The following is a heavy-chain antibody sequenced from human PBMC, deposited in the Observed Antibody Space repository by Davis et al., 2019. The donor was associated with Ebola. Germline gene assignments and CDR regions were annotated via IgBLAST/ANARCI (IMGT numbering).Heavy chain of an antibody. D-gene: IGHD3-10*01. J-gene: IGHJ4*02. CDR2: TYYNSKWYN. Sequence: HSQTLSLTCAVSGDSVSISSGGYNWIRQSPSRGLEWLGRTYYNSKWYNDYAVYLKSRININPDTSRNHFSLQLNSVTPEDTAVYYCARGWFRGSFDYWGQGTPVTVSS. V-gene: IGHV6-1*01. CDR3: ARGWFRGSFDY. CDR1: GDSVSISSGG.